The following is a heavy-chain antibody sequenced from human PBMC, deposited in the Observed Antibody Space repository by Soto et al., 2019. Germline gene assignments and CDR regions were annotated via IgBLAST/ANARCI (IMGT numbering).Heavy chain of an antibody. V-gene: IGHV4-59*01. CDR1: SGSISSNY. J-gene: IGHJ5*02. D-gene: IGHD2-8*01. CDR3: ATVRRARHRTFYFDP. Sequence: QVQLQESGPGLVKPSETLSLTCTASSGSISSNYWSWIRQPPGKGLEWIGYISSSGSTSYNASLRRRVSISVDTSRSQISLRLTSVTAADTAVYYCATVRRARHRTFYFDPWGRGTLVTLSS. CDR2: ISSSGST.